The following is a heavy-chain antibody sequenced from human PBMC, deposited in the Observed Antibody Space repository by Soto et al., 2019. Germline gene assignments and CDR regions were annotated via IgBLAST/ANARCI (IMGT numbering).Heavy chain of an antibody. Sequence: QVTLKESGPVLVKPTETLTLTCTVSGFSLRNERMGVSWLRQRPGKALEWLAHIFSNDANSSTTSLKSRLTIAKDTSKSQVVLTMTNMDPVDTATYHCARTRYGDYVHWYFDLWGRGTLVTVSS. J-gene: IGHJ2*01. D-gene: IGHD4-17*01. CDR3: ARTRYGDYVHWYFDL. V-gene: IGHV2-26*01. CDR2: IFSNDAN. CDR1: GFSLRNERMG.